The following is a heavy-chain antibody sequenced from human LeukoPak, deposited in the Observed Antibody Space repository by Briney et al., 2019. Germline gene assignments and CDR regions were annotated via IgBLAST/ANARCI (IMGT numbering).Heavy chain of an antibody. V-gene: IGHV3-74*01. CDR1: GFTFSSYW. D-gene: IGHD4-23*01. J-gene: IGHJ4*02. Sequence: GGSLRLSCAASGFTFSSYWMHWVRQAPGKGLVWVSRINSDGSSTSYADSVKGRFTISRDNAKNSLYLQMNSLRAEDTAVYYCARRLVGTPDYFDYWGQGTLVTVSS. CDR2: INSDGSST. CDR3: ARRLVGTPDYFDY.